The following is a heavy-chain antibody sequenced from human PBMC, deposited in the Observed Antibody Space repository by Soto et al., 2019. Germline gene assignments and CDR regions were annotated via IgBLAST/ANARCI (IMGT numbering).Heavy chain of an antibody. J-gene: IGHJ4*02. CDR2: IDQSGGRT. CDR3: AKDWSPDDC. Sequence: GGSLTVSCAAAGLTFSSYAMSWVSQTTGKGLEWVSVIDQSGGRTFYADSVKGRFTISRDNSKNTVYLQMNSLRPEDTAVYFCAKDWSPDDCWGQGTLVTVSS. D-gene: IGHD3-3*01. V-gene: IGHV3-23*01. CDR1: GLTFSSYA.